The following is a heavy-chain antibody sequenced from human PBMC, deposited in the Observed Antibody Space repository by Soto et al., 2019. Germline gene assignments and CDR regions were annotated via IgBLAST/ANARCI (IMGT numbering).Heavy chain of an antibody. Sequence: PSETLSLTCTVSGDSISSDYWSWVRQPPEKGLEWIGYVSYSGSTNYNPSLKSRVTISLDTSKNHFSLKLSSVTAADTAMYYCARVVFYSSGRYGSYYVAVWGKGTTVTVSS. D-gene: IGHD3-10*01. CDR3: ARVVFYSSGRYGSYYVAV. J-gene: IGHJ6*03. V-gene: IGHV4-59*01. CDR2: VSYSGST. CDR1: GDSISSDY.